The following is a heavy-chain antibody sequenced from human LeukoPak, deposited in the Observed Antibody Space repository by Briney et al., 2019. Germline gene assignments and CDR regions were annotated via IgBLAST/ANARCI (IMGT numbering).Heavy chain of an antibody. J-gene: IGHJ4*02. V-gene: IGHV1-69*04. CDR2: IIPILGIA. CDR3: ARESRGTTGTQAIDY. CDR1: GGTFSSYA. Sequence: ASVKVSCKASGGTFSSYAISWVRQAPGQGLEWMGRIIPILGIANYAQKFQGRVTITADKSTSTAYMELSSLRSEDTAVYYCARESRGTTGTQAIDYWGQGTLVTVSS. D-gene: IGHD1-1*01.